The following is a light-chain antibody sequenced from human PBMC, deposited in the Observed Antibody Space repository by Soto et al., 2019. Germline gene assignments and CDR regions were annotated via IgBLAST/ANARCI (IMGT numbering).Light chain of an antibody. CDR3: QHRQNWPPGAA. CDR2: DVS. V-gene: IGKV3-11*01. J-gene: IGKJ4*01. CDR1: QNIGTY. Sequence: EVVLTHSPATLSVSPGERGTLSCRASQNIGTYLAWYQKKPGQPPRLLIYDVSIRAAGVPATFRGSGSGTDFTLTITSLEPDDSATYYCQHRQNWPPGAAFGGGTKVDIK.